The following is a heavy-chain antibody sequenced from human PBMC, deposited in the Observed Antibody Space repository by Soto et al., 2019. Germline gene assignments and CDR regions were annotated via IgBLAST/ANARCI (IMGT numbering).Heavy chain of an antibody. CDR2: FDPEDGET. J-gene: IGHJ3*02. CDR1: GYTLTELS. V-gene: IGHV1-24*01. Sequence: ASVKVSCKVSGYTLTELSMHWVRQAPGKGLEWMGGFDPEDGETIYAQKFQGRVTMTEDTSTDTAYMELSSLRSEDTAVHYCATWSFSGLHGAFDIWGQGTMVTVSS. D-gene: IGHD3-10*01. CDR3: ATWSFSGLHGAFDI.